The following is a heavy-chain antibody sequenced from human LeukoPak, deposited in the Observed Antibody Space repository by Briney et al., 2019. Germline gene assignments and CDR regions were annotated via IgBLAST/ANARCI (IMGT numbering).Heavy chain of an antibody. CDR2: INPNSGGT. D-gene: IGHD4-11*01. J-gene: IGHJ5*02. Sequence: ASVKVSCKASGYTFTGYYMHWVRQAPGQGLEWMGWINPNSGGTNYAQKFQGRVTMTRDTSISTAYMELSRLRSDDTAVYYCARVYSNYGKNWFDPCGQGTLVTVSS. CDR1: GYTFTGYY. V-gene: IGHV1-2*02. CDR3: ARVYSNYGKNWFDP.